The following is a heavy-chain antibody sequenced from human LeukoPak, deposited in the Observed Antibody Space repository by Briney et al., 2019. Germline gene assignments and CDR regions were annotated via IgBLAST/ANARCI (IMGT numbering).Heavy chain of an antibody. CDR2: ISGSGGST. V-gene: IGHV3-23*01. D-gene: IGHD2-21*02. CDR3: ARGPYCGGDCYFAY. Sequence: QPGGSLRLSCAASGFTFSSYAMSWVRQAPGKGLEWVSGISGSGGSTYYADSVKGRFTISRDNSKNTLYLQMNSLRAEDTAVYFCARGPYCGGDCYFAYWGQGTLVTVSS. J-gene: IGHJ4*02. CDR1: GFTFSSYA.